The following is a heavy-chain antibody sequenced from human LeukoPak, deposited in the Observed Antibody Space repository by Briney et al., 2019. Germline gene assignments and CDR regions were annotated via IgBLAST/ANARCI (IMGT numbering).Heavy chain of an antibody. J-gene: IGHJ4*02. CDR1: GFIFSTYA. CDR3: AKDRVYLREFDY. Sequence: GGSLRLSCAASGFIFSTYAMSWVLQAPGKGLWWVSGISGSGGRTFYADSVKGRFTISRDNSKNTLYLQINSLRAEDTAVYYCAKDRVYLREFDYWGQGTLVTVSS. V-gene: IGHV3-23*01. CDR2: ISGSGGRT. D-gene: IGHD5/OR15-5a*01.